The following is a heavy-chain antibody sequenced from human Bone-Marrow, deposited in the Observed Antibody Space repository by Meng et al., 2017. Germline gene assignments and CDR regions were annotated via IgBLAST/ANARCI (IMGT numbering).Heavy chain of an antibody. V-gene: IGHV4-31*01. J-gene: IGHJ5*02. D-gene: IGHD2-15*01. CDR2: IYYTANT. CDR3: ARGRASCSSGGCSLGWFDP. Sequence: QLTGPGPGTVTPAQSMSFTCIVSAGPSNSAGYYWSWIRQHPGKGLEWIGYIYYTANTYYNPPLKSPMTISLDKSKNQFSLKLNSVTVADTAVYYCARGRASCSSGGCSLGWFDPWGQGTLVTVSS. CDR1: AGPSNSAGYY.